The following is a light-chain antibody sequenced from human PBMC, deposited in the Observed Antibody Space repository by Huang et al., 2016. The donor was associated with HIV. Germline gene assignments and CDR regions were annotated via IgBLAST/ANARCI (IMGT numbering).Light chain of an antibody. CDR1: QNIDNS. CDR3: QQRASWLT. V-gene: IGKV3-11*01. J-gene: IGKJ4*01. CDR2: DAS. Sequence: EIVLTQSPASLSWYPGESVTLFCRASQNIDNSLAWYQQKPGQSPRLLIYDASQRATGVPDRFTGSGSGTDFTLTISRLESDDFAVYFCQQRASWLTFGGGTKVEVK.